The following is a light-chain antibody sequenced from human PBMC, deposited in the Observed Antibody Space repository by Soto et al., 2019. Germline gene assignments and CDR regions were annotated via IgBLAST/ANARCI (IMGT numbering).Light chain of an antibody. V-gene: IGKV1-5*03. CDR2: KAS. Sequence: DIQMTQSPSTLSASVGDRFTITCRASQNINSWLAWYQQKPGKAPKLLIYKASSLESGVPSRFSGSGSGTEFTLTISSLQPDDFATYYCQQYNSYPYTFGQGTKLEIK. CDR1: QNINSW. J-gene: IGKJ2*01. CDR3: QQYNSYPYT.